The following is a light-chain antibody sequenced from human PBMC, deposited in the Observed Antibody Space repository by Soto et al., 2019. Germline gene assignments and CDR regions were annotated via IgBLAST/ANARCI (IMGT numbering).Light chain of an antibody. J-gene: IGLJ1*01. CDR1: SSDVGSYNL. Sequence: QSVLTQPASVSGSPGQSITISCTGTSSDVGSYNLVSWYQQHPGKAPKLMIYEVSKRPSGVSNRFSGSKSGNTASLTIFGLQAEDEADYYCCSYAGSSIPYVFVTGTKVTVL. CDR2: EVS. V-gene: IGLV2-23*02. CDR3: CSYAGSSIPYV.